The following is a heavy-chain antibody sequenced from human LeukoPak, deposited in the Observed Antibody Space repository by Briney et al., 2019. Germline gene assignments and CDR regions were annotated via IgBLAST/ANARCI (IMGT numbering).Heavy chain of an antibody. J-gene: IGHJ5*02. V-gene: IGHV1-8*03. Sequence: GASVKVSCKASGYTFTSYDINWVRQATGQGLEWMGWMNPNSGNTGYAQKFQGRVTITRNTSISTAYMELSSLRSEDAAVYYCARGWFPFFTMTESDWFDPWGQRTLVTVSS. CDR3: ARGWFPFFTMTESDWFDP. CDR2: MNPNSGNT. CDR1: GYTFTSYD. D-gene: IGHD3-22*01.